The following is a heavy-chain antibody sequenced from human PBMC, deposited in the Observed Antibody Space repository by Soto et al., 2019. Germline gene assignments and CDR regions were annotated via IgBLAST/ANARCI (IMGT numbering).Heavy chain of an antibody. Sequence: PSETLSLTCTVSGGSISSYYWSWIRQPPGKGLEWIGYIYYSGSTNYNPSLKSRVTISVDTSKNQFSLKLSSVTAADTAVYYCARAGSSYYYGMDVWGQGTTVTVSS. CDR2: IYYSGST. D-gene: IGHD6-6*01. J-gene: IGHJ6*02. V-gene: IGHV4-59*01. CDR3: ARAGSSYYYGMDV. CDR1: GGSISSYY.